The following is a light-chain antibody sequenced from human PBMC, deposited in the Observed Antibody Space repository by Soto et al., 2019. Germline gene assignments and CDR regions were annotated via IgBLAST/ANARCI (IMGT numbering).Light chain of an antibody. J-gene: IGKJ2*01. CDR1: QGISRY. CDR3: QQDYSYQYT. CDR2: AAS. V-gene: IGKV1-8*01. Sequence: AIRMTQSPSSLSASTGDRVTITCRASQGISRYLAWYQQKPGKAPKLLIYAASTLQSGVPSRFSGSGSGTDFTLTISCLQSEDFATYYWQQDYSYQYTFGQGTKLEIK.